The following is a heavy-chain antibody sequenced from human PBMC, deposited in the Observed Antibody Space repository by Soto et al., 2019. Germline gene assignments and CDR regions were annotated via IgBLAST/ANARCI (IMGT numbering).Heavy chain of an antibody. CDR1: GFTFSSHG. CDR3: AKDTVGAPDY. CDR2: ISYDGSNK. V-gene: IGHV3-30*18. J-gene: IGHJ4*02. Sequence: PGGSLRLSCAASGFTFSSHGMHWVRQAPGKGLEWVAVISYDGSNKYYADSVKGRFTISRDNSKNTLYLQMNSLRAEDTAVYYCAKDTVGAPDYWGQGTLVTAPQ. D-gene: IGHD1-26*01.